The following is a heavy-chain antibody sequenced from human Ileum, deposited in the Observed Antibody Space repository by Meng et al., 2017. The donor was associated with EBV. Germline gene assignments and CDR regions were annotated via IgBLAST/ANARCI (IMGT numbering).Heavy chain of an antibody. Sequence: VPPQESGPGLVKPSETLSLTCSVSGGSVSSGGNYWSWIRQPPGKGLEWIGYIYNSGSTNYNPSLKSRVTISVDTSKNQFSLKLSSVTAADTAVYYCARDGYSSGSDWGQGTLVTVSS. CDR2: IYNSGST. J-gene: IGHJ4*02. D-gene: IGHD6-19*01. CDR1: GGSVSSGGNY. V-gene: IGHV4-61*08. CDR3: ARDGYSSGSD.